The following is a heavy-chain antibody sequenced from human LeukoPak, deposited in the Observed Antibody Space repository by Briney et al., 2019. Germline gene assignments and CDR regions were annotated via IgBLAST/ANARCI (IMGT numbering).Heavy chain of an antibody. V-gene: IGHV3-23*01. J-gene: IGHJ4*02. Sequence: GSLRLSCAASGFTFNNYAMSWVRRAPGKGLEWVSTVSGSGAIAYYTDSDKGRFTISRDNSKNTLYLQMSSLTAKDTAVYYCAKDRSIGTYYTLDSWGQGTLVTVSS. D-gene: IGHD1-26*01. CDR1: GFTFNNYA. CDR2: VSGSGAIA. CDR3: AKDRSIGTYYTLDS.